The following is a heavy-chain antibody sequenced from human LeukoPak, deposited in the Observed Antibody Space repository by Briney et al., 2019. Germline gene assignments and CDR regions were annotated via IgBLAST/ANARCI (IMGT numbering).Heavy chain of an antibody. D-gene: IGHD1-26*01. CDR1: VYTFTTYD. J-gene: IGHJ4*02. Sequence: ASVKVSCKASVYTFTTYDINWERQATGPGLEWLGWMNPKSGNTGYAQKFQGRVTMTADTSTSTAYMELRSLRSDDTGVDYCARDSSGSYRDFDHWGQGTLVTVSS. V-gene: IGHV1-8*01. CDR3: ARDSSGSYRDFDH. CDR2: MNPKSGNT.